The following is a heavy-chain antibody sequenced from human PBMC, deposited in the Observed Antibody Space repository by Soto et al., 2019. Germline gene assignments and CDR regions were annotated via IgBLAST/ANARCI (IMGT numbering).Heavy chain of an antibody. CDR2: IIPIFGTA. Sequence: ASVKVSCKASGGTFSSYAISWVRQAPGQGLEWMGGIIPIFGTANYAQKFQGRVTITADESTSTAYMELSSLRSEDTAVYYCARSAMVSRLNYYYYYGMDVWGQGTTVTVSS. D-gene: IGHD5-18*01. CDR3: ARSAMVSRLNYYYYYGMDV. J-gene: IGHJ6*02. CDR1: GGTFSSYA. V-gene: IGHV1-69*13.